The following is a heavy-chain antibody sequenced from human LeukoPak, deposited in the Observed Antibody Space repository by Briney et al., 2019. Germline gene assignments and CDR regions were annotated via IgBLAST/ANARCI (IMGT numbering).Heavy chain of an antibody. Sequence: GGSLRLSCAASGSTLSSSWMHWVRQVPGRGLVWVSRISSGGGSRDYADSVKGRFTISRDNAKTTPYLQMNSLRPEDTAVYYCARDSGTQGPYYYGLDVWGQGTTVTVSS. CDR2: ISSGGGSR. V-gene: IGHV3-74*01. J-gene: IGHJ6*02. CDR1: GSTLSSSW. D-gene: IGHD1-7*01. CDR3: ARDSGTQGPYYYGLDV.